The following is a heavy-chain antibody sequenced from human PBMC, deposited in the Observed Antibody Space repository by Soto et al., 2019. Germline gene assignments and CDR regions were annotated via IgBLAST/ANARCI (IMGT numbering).Heavy chain of an antibody. Sequence: ASVKVSCKASGYTFTSYGISWVRQAPGQGHEWMGWISAYNGNTNYAQKLQGRVIMTTDTPTSTAYMELRSLRSDDTAVYYCAWGTVTTRKYYYYGMDVWGQGTTVTVSS. D-gene: IGHD4-4*01. CDR2: ISAYNGNT. J-gene: IGHJ6*02. CDR3: AWGTVTTRKYYYYGMDV. CDR1: GYTFTSYG. V-gene: IGHV1-18*01.